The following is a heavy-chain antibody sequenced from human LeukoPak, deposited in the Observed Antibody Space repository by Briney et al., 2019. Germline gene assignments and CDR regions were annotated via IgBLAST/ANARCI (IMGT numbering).Heavy chain of an antibody. CDR1: GFTFSSHA. Sequence: GGSLRLSCAASGFTFSSHAMNWVRQAPGKGLEWLSSLNESGETTDYADSVKGRFTISRDNSKNTLFLQMNNLRADDTAVYYCAKEFVPAAILSYYYMDVWGRGTTVTVSS. CDR2: LNESGETT. CDR3: AKEFVPAAILSYYYMDV. V-gene: IGHV3-23*01. D-gene: IGHD2-2*01. J-gene: IGHJ6*03.